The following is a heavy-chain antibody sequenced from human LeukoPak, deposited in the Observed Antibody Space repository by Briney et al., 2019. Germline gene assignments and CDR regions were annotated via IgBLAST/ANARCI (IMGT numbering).Heavy chain of an antibody. V-gene: IGHV3-21*01. Sequence: GGSLRLSCAASGFTFSSYSMNWVRQAPGKGLEWVSSISSSSSYIYYADSVKGRFTISRDNAKNSLYLQMNSLRAEDTAVYYCARKGDSSDAFDIWGQGTMVTVSS. J-gene: IGHJ3*02. CDR1: GFTFSSYS. D-gene: IGHD3-22*01. CDR3: ARKGDSSDAFDI. CDR2: ISSSSSYI.